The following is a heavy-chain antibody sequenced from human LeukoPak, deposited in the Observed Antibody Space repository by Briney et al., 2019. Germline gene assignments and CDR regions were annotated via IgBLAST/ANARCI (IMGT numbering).Heavy chain of an antibody. D-gene: IGHD3-16*02. CDR1: GFNFRNYW. CDR2: INSDGSST. V-gene: IGHV3-74*01. J-gene: IGHJ3*02. Sequence: GGSLRLSCAALGFNFRNYWMHWVRQAPGQGLMWVSRINSDGSSTDYADSVKGRFSISRDNAKNTLFLQMSSLRGEDTAVYYCVRNSEEYVRGSYRYADAFDIWGQGTMVTVTS. CDR3: VRNSEEYVRGSYRYADAFDI.